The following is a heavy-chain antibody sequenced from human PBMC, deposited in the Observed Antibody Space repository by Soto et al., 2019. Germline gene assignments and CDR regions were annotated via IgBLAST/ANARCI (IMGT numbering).Heavy chain of an antibody. CDR1: GYTFTSYV. J-gene: IGHJ6*03. Sequence: WASVKVSCKASGYTFTSYVINWLRKATGQGLEWMGWMNPNSGNTGYAQKFQGRVTMTRNTSISTAYMELSSLRSEDTAVYYCARGFDCSSTSCYLNYYYYYMDVWGKGTTVTVSS. CDR3: ARGFDCSSTSCYLNYYYYYMDV. CDR2: MNPNSGNT. V-gene: IGHV1-8*01. D-gene: IGHD2-2*01.